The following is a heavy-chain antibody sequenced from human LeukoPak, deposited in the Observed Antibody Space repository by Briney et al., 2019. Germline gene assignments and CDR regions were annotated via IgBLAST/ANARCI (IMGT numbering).Heavy chain of an antibody. CDR1: GGSFSGYY. CDR2: INHSGST. J-gene: IGHJ3*02. CDR3: ARGGGGTAMEKNAFDI. D-gene: IGHD5-18*01. V-gene: IGHV4-34*01. Sequence: SETLSLTCAVYGGSFSGYYWSWIRQPPGKGLEWIGEINHSGSTNYNPSLKSRVTISVDTSKNQFSLKLSSVTAADTAVYYCARGGGGTAMEKNAFDIWGQGTMVTVSS.